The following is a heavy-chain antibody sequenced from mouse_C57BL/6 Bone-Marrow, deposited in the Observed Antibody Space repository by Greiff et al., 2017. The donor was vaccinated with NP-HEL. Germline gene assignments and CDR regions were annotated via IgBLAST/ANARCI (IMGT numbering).Heavy chain of an antibody. CDR1: GYTFTSYG. D-gene: IGHD1-1*01. J-gene: IGHJ2*01. CDR3: ARSNYYGSSLDY. V-gene: IGHV1-81*01. Sequence: VKLMESGAELARPGASVKLSCKASGYTFTSYGISWVKQRTGQGLEWIGEIYPRSGNTYYNEKFKGKATLTADKSSSTAYMELRSLTSEDSAVYFCARSNYYGSSLDYWGQGTTLTVSS. CDR2: IYPRSGNT.